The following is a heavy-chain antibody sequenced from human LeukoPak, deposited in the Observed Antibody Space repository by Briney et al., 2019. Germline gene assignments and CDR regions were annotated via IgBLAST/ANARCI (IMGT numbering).Heavy chain of an antibody. J-gene: IGHJ3*02. CDR1: GFTFSRYT. Sequence: GGSLRLSCAASGFTFSRYTMNWVRQAPGKGLEWVSSISSSSSNKHYADSVKGRFTLSRDNAKNSLYLQINSLRAEDTAVYYCGRGLRSCNACDIWGQGTMVTVSS. D-gene: IGHD4-17*01. CDR3: GRGLRSCNACDI. V-gene: IGHV3-21*01. CDR2: ISSSSSNK.